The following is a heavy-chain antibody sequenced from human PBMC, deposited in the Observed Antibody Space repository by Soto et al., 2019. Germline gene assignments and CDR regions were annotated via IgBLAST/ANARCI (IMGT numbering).Heavy chain of an antibody. J-gene: IGHJ5*02. V-gene: IGHV4-30-4*02. CDR1: GGSISSGDYY. Sequence: PSETLSLTCTVSGGSISSGDYYWSWIRQPPGKGLEWIGYIYYSGSTYYNPSLKSRVTISVDTSKNQFSLKLSSVTAADTAVYYCASSSGAGRYDILTGSRILRNWFDPWGQGTLVTVSS. CDR3: ASSSGAGRYDILTGSRILRNWFDP. D-gene: IGHD3-9*01. CDR2: IYYSGST.